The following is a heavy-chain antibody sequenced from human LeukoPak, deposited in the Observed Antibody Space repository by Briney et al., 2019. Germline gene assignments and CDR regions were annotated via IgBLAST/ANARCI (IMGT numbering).Heavy chain of an antibody. D-gene: IGHD3-16*01. CDR2: IKSKTDGGTT. CDR3: TTYKGPAVLNLFDY. J-gene: IGHJ4*02. CDR1: GFTFSNAW. V-gene: IGHV3-15*01. Sequence: GGSLRLSCAASGFTFSNAWMTWVRQAPGKGLEWVGRIKSKTDGGTTDYTAPVKGRFSISRDDSINTLYLQMNSLQIEDTAMYYCTTYKGPAVLNLFDYWGQGTLVTVSS.